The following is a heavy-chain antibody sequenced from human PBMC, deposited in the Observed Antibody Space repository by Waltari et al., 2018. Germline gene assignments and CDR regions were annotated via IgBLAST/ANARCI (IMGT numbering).Heavy chain of an antibody. CDR1: GGTFSSYA. CDR3: ARGGSFRH. CDR2: IITIFGTA. J-gene: IGHJ1*01. D-gene: IGHD1-26*01. Sequence: QVQLVQSGAEVKKPGSSVKVSCKASGGTFSSYAISWVRQAPGQGLEWMGGIITIFGTANYAQKFQGRVTINEDESTSTADMERSSLRSADTAVYDCARGGSFRHWGQGTLVTVSS. V-gene: IGHV1-69*13.